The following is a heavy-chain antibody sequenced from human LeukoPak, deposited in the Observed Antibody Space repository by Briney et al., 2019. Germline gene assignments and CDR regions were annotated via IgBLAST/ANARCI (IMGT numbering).Heavy chain of an antibody. CDR2: ISVGSNYI. D-gene: IGHD3-22*01. CDR3: ARLRRNSDRSGYYYYYDY. CDR1: GYTFSSYS. Sequence: GGSLRLSCAVSGYTFSSYSIKWVRQAPGKGRGWVSSISVGSNYIYYPDSVRGRFIISSAAASNSLYLQMDSLRGDDTAVYYCARLRRNSDRSGYYYYYDYWGQGTLVTVSS. J-gene: IGHJ4*02. V-gene: IGHV3-21*01.